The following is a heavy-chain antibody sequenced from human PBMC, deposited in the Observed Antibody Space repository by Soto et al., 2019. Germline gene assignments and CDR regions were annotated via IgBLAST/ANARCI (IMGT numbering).Heavy chain of an antibody. CDR1: GFTFNNYW. J-gene: IGHJ3*01. D-gene: IGHD6-19*01. Sequence: EVQLVESGGGLVQPGESLRLSCAASGFTFNNYWMAWVGQAPGKGLEWVANLKQDGSDKYYVDSVKGRFTISRDNAKNSLYLQMNSLRAEDTAVYYCARSLGWRDAYDVWGQGTRVTVSS. CDR2: LKQDGSDK. CDR3: ARSLGWRDAYDV. V-gene: IGHV3-7*01.